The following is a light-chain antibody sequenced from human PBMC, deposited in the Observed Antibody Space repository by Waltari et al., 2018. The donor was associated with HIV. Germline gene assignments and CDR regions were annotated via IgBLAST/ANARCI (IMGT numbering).Light chain of an antibody. J-gene: IGLJ3*02. V-gene: IGLV1-51*01. CDR1: SSNIGTDY. CDR2: DND. Sequence: QSVLTQPPSVSAAPGQKVAISCSVSSSNIGTDYVSWYQHVPGSAPKLLIYDNDTRPSGTPDRFSGSKSGTSATLDITGLQTGDGADYYCGTWDRSLGGGVFGGGTKLTVL. CDR3: GTWDRSLGGGV.